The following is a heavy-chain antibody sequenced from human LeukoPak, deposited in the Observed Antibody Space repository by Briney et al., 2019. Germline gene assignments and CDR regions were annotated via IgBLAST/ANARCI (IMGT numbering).Heavy chain of an antibody. CDR3: ARLGGYCSGTSCYMKPKHKYYFDS. J-gene: IGHJ4*02. Sequence: PSETPSLTCTVSGGSISSYYWSWIRQPAGKGLEWIGRIYTSGSTNYNPSLKSRVTISVDTSKNQFSLKLSSVTAADTAVYYCARLGGYCSGTSCYMKPKHKYYFDSWGQGTLVTVS. CDR2: IYTSGST. CDR1: GGSISSYY. D-gene: IGHD2-2*02. V-gene: IGHV4-4*07.